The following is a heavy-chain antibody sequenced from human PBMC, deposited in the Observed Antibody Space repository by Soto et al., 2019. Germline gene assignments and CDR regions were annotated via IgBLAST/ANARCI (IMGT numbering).Heavy chain of an antibody. CDR1: GFNFSSYS. J-gene: IGHJ2*01. D-gene: IGHD6-13*01. Sequence: GGSLRLSCAASGFNFSSYSMNWVRQAPGKGLEWVSSISSSSSYIYYADSVKGRFTISRDNAKNSLYLQMNSLRAEDTAVYYCARDPRIAAAGDWYFDLWGRGTLVTVSS. CDR3: ARDPRIAAAGDWYFDL. CDR2: ISSSSSYI. V-gene: IGHV3-21*01.